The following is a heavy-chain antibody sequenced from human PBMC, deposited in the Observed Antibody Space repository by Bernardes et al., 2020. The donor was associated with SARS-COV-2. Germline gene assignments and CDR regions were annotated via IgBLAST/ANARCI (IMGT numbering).Heavy chain of an antibody. D-gene: IGHD3-3*01. CDR3: ATERQSLTVFGVGHDAFDF. J-gene: IGHJ3*01. CDR2: VSWDGSTT. Sequence: GSMRLGCAASGFTFEDYTMHWVRQVPGKGLEWVSLVSWDGSTTNYADSVKGRFIISRDSSRNTVHLQMDSLRKEDTALYYCATERQSLTVFGVGHDAFDFWGKGTMVTVSS. CDR1: GFTFEDYT. V-gene: IGHV3-43*01.